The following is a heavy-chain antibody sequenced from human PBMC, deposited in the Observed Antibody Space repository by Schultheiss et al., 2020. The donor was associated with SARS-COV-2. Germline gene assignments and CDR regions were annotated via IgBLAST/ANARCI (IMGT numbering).Heavy chain of an antibody. V-gene: IGHV4-59*12. CDR3: ARGSSWYDY. D-gene: IGHD6-13*01. J-gene: IGHJ4*02. Sequence: SETLSLTCTVSGGSISDYYWMWIRQSPEKGLEWIGYIHDSGATNYNPSLKSRVTISVDTSKNQFSLKLSSVTAADTAVYYCARGSSWYDYWGQGTLVTVSS. CDR2: IHDSGAT. CDR1: GGSISDYY.